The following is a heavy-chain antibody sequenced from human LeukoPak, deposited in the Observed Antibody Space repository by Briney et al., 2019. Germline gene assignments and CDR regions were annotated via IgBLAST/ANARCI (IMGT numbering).Heavy chain of an antibody. CDR1: EYIFSHYW. CDR3: ARLDGVLWNAFDI. J-gene: IGHJ3*02. Sequence: PGESLKISCEASEYIFSHYWIGWVRQMPGKGLEWMGIIHPADSDTRYSPSFQGQVTFSVDKSINTAYLHWSSLKASDTAMYYCARLDGVLWNAFDIWGQGTMVAVSS. D-gene: IGHD2/OR15-2a*01. V-gene: IGHV5-51*01. CDR2: IHPADSDT.